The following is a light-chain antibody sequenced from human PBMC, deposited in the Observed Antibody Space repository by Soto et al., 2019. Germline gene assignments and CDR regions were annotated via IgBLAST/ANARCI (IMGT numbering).Light chain of an antibody. V-gene: IGKV3-11*01. J-gene: IGKJ5*01. Sequence: EHVLTQSRGAPSVSPGVSASLLCRASQSISSLLGWYQQKPGQAPRLLIYDAYNRATGIPPRFSGSGSGTDFTLTISSLEPEDSAVYYCQQRHRWPITFGQGTRLEIK. CDR3: QQRHRWPIT. CDR2: DAY. CDR1: QSISSL.